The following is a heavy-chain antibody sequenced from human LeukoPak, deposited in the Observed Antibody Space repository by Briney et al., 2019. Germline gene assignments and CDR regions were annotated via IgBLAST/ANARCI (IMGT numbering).Heavy chain of an antibody. CDR3: ARDSSGLGSRTSFDAFDI. D-gene: IGHD2-2*01. CDR1: GGTFSSYT. Sequence: ASVKVSCKASGGTFSSYTISWVRQAPGQGLEWMGRIIPLLDIVNYAQKFQGRVTITADKSTNTAYMELSSLRSEDTAVYYCARDSSGLGSRTSFDAFDIWGQGTMVTVSS. CDR2: IIPLLDIV. J-gene: IGHJ3*02. V-gene: IGHV1-69*04.